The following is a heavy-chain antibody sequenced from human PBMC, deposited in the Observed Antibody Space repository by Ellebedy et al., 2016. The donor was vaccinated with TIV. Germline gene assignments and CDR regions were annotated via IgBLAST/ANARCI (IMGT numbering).Heavy chain of an antibody. D-gene: IGHD2-2*01. V-gene: IGHV1-46*01. CDR1: GYTFTSYY. CDR3: ARDLRQLPAH. CDR2: INPSGGTT. Sequence: AASVKVSCKASGYTFTSYYMHWVRQAPGQGLEWMGIINPSGGTTFYAQKFQGRVTMTRDTSTSTVYMDLSGLRPEDTAVYYCARDLRQLPAHWGQGTLVTVSS. J-gene: IGHJ4*02.